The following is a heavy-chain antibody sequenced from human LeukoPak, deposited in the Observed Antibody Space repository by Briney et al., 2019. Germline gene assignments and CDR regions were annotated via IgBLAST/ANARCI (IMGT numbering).Heavy chain of an antibody. J-gene: IGHJ4*02. Sequence: SETLSLTGAGYGGSFSGYYWSWIRQPPGKGLEGMGEINHSGSTNYNPSLKSRVTISVDTSKNQFSLKLSSVTAADTAVYYCARGFGIAARHLFAYWGQGNLVTVSS. CDR2: INHSGST. V-gene: IGHV4-34*01. CDR3: ARGFGIAARHLFAY. D-gene: IGHD6-6*01. CDR1: GGSFSGYY.